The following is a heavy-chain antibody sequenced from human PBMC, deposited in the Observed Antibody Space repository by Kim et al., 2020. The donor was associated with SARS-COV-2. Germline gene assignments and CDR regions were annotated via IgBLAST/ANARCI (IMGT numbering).Heavy chain of an antibody. V-gene: IGHV4-30-2*05. J-gene: IGHJ4*02. CDR3: ARVLNWNYFVY. Sequence: TYYKSSLKSRVTQSVDTSKNQFSLKLSSVTAADTAVYYCARVLNWNYFVYWGQGTLVTVSS. CDR2: T. D-gene: IGHD1-1*01.